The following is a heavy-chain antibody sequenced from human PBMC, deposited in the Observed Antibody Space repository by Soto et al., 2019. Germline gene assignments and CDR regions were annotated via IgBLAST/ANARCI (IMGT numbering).Heavy chain of an antibody. CDR3: ALGCSGGSCYSPYYYGMDV. CDR2: IDPSDSYT. CDR1: GYSFTSYW. Sequence: PGESLKISCKGSGYSFTSYWISWVRQMPGKGLEWMGRIDPSDSYTNYSPSFQGHVTISADKSISTAYLQWSSLKASDTAMYYCALGCSGGSCYSPYYYGMDVWGQGTTVTVSS. V-gene: IGHV5-10-1*01. J-gene: IGHJ6*02. D-gene: IGHD2-15*01.